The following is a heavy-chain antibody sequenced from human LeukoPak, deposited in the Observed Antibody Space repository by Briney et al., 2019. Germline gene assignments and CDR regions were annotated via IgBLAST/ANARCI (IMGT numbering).Heavy chain of an antibody. V-gene: IGHV1-18*01. CDR2: ISAYNGNT. D-gene: IGHD6-13*01. Sequence: ASVKASCKASGYTFTSYGISWVRQAPGQGLEWMGWISAYNGNTSYAQKLQGRVTMTTDTSTSTAYMELRSLRSDDTAVYYCARAFRAAGTTDYYYYGMDVWGQGTTVTVSS. CDR3: ARAFRAAGTTDYYYYGMDV. CDR1: GYTFTSYG. J-gene: IGHJ6*02.